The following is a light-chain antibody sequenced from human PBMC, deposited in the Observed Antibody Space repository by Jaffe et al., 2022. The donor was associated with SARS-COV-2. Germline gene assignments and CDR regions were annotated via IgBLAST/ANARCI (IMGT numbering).Light chain of an antibody. CDR2: KIS. CDR3: MQATQYPT. V-gene: IGKV2-24*01. CDR1: QDLVHSDGDTH. Sequence: DVVMTQTPLSLSVTLGQPASISCKSSQDLVHSDGDTHLSWLHQRPGQPPRLLIYKISNRFSGVPDRFSGSGAGTEFTLKISRVEGDDVGVYYCMQATQYPTFGQGTRLEIK. J-gene: IGKJ5*01.